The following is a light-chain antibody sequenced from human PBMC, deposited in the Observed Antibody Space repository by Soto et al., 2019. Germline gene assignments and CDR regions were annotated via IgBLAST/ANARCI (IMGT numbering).Light chain of an antibody. CDR2: CAS. V-gene: IGKV3-15*01. CDR3: QQYNNWPRT. CDR1: QSVSSN. Sequence: EIVMTQSPATLSVSPGERATLSCRASQSVSSNLAWYQQKPGQTPRLLIYCASTRATGIPARFSGSGSGTEFTLTISSLQSEDFAVYYCQQYNNWPRTVGQGTKVDSK. J-gene: IGKJ1*01.